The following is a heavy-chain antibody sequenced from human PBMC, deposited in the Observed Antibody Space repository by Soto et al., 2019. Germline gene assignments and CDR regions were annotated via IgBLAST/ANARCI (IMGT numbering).Heavy chain of an antibody. Sequence: SETLSLTCAVYGGSFSGYYWSWIRQPPGKGLEWIGEINHSGSTNYNPSLKSRVSISEDTPKNQFSLKLSSVTAADAAVYYCARRMVRGVPNFDYWGQGTLVTVSS. V-gene: IGHV4-34*01. J-gene: IGHJ4*02. CDR2: INHSGST. CDR3: ARRMVRGVPNFDY. CDR1: GGSFSGYY. D-gene: IGHD3-10*01.